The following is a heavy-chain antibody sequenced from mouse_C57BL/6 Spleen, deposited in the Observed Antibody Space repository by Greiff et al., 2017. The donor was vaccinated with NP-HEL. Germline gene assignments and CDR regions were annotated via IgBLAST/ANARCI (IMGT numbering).Heavy chain of an antibody. CDR1: GYAFSSSW. Sequence: VQLQQSGPELVKPGASVKISCKASGYAFSSSWMNWVKQRPGKGLEWIGRIYPGDGDTNYNGKFKGKATLTADKSSSTAYMQLSSLTSEDSAVYFCARGAVGEGFAYWGQGTLVTVSA. J-gene: IGHJ3*01. CDR3: ARGAVGEGFAY. CDR2: IYPGDGDT. D-gene: IGHD1-1*01. V-gene: IGHV1-82*01.